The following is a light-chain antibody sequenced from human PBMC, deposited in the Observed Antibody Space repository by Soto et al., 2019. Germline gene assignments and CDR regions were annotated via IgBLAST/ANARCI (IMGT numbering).Light chain of an antibody. CDR3: QQYDIWPPYT. J-gene: IGKJ2*01. Sequence: EVVMTQSPASLSASPGARVTLSCRASQNIRSSLAWYQQRPGQAPRLLIYDASTRATGIPPRFSGGGSGTEFTVTISSLQSEDFAIYYCQQYDIWPPYTFGQGTKVDNK. CDR2: DAS. CDR1: QNIRSS. V-gene: IGKV3-15*01.